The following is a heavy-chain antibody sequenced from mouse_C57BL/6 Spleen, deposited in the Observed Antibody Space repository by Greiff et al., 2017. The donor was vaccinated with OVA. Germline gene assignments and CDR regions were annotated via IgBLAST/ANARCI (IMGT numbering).Heavy chain of an antibody. CDR1: GFTLTSYG. V-gene: IGHV2-2*01. J-gene: IGHJ3*01. D-gene: IGHD2-3*01. CDR3: AINDGYYGFAY. Sequence: VQLQQSGPGLVQPSQCLSITCTASGFTLTSYGVHWVRQSPGKGLEWLGVIWSGGSTDYYAAFITRLGISKDNSKSHVFFKMNSLQADDTAIYYCAINDGYYGFAYWGQGTLVTVSA. CDR2: IWSGGST.